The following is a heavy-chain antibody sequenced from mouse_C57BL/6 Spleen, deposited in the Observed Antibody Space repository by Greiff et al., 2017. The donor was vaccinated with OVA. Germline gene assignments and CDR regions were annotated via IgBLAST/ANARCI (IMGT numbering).Heavy chain of an antibody. CDR2: IYPGSGNT. J-gene: IGHJ4*01. D-gene: IGHD1-1*01. Sequence: QVQLKESGPELVKPGASVKISCKASGYSFTSYYIHWVKQRPGQGLEWIGWIYPGSGNTKYNEKFKGKATLTADTSSSTAYMQLSSLTSEDSAVYYGARSRDYYGSTYYYAMDYWGQGTSVTVSA. V-gene: IGHV1-66*01. CDR1: GYSFTSYY. CDR3: ARSRDYYGSTYYYAMDY.